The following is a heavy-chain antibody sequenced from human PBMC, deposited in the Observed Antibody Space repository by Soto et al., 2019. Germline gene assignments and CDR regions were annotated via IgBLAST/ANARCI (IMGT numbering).Heavy chain of an antibody. D-gene: IGHD3-10*01. CDR3: ARLNRHEVGYGLES. V-gene: IGHV4-59*01. CDR2: IHYKGST. J-gene: IGHJ4*03. CDR1: GDAIGDKA. Sequence: GTLSLTGSVSGDAIGDKAWSWIRQPPKKGPEWIGYIHYKGSTSYNPSLKGRVTISVDTSKNQLSLNLNSVTAADTAVYHCARLNRHEVGYGLESWGQEPLVTVS.